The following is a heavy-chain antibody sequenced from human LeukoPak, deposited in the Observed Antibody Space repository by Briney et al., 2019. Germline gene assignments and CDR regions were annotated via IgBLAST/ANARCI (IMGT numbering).Heavy chain of an antibody. V-gene: IGHV3-23*01. CDR2: ISGSGGST. Sequence: GGSLRLSCAAPGFTFSSYAMSWVRQAPGKGLEWVSAISGSGGSTYYADSVKGRFTISRDNSKNTLYLQMNSLRAEDTAVYYCAKVGSIMITFGGVIVYWGQGTLVTVSS. CDR3: AKVGSIMITFGGVIVY. J-gene: IGHJ4*02. CDR1: GFTFSSYA. D-gene: IGHD3-16*02.